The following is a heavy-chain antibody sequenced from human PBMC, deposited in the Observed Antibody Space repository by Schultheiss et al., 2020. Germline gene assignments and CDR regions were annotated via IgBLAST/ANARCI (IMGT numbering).Heavy chain of an antibody. D-gene: IGHD1-26*01. CDR1: GFTFSSYA. CDR3: ARETKVGGHDY. CDR2: ISSSSSYI. V-gene: IGHV3-21*01. J-gene: IGHJ4*02. Sequence: GGSLRLSCAASGFTFSSYAMHWVRQAPGKGLEWVSSISSSSSYIYYADSVKGRFTISRDNAKNSLYLQMNSLRAEDTAVYYCARETKVGGHDYWGQGTLVTVSS.